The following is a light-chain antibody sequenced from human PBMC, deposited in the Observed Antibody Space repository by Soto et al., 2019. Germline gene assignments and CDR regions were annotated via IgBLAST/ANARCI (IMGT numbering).Light chain of an antibody. V-gene: IGLV2-14*01. J-gene: IGLJ2*01. CDR3: CSCTRSTAV. CDR1: SSDVGGYNY. Sequence: QSALTQPASVSGSPGQSITISCTGTSSDVGGYNYVSWYQQHPGKAPKLMIYEVSNRPSGVSNRFSGSKSGNTASLTISGLQADDEADYYCCSCTRSTAVFGGGTKLTVL. CDR2: EVS.